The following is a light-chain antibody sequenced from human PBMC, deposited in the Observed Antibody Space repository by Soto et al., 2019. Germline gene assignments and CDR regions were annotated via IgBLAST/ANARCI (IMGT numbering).Light chain of an antibody. V-gene: IGKV3-20*01. CDR3: QQYGGSPPYT. J-gene: IGKJ2*01. CDR2: GAS. Sequence: IVLTQSPGTLSLSPGERATLSCRASQSVSSSYLAWYQQKPGQAPRLLIYGASSRATGIPHRFSGGGYGTDFTLTISRQEPEDFPVYYCQQYGGSPPYTFGQGTKLEIK. CDR1: QSVSSSY.